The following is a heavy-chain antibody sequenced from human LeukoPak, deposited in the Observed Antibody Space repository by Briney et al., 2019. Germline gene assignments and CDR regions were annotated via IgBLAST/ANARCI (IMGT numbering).Heavy chain of an antibody. D-gene: IGHD6-13*01. Sequence: ASVKVSCKVSGYTLTELSMHWVRQAPGKGLEWMGGFDPEDGETIYAQKFQGRVTMTEDTSTDTAYMELSSLRSEDTAVYYCAILRYSSSWYEVDYWGQGTLVTVSS. CDR2: FDPEDGET. J-gene: IGHJ4*02. CDR1: GYTLTELS. CDR3: AILRYSSSWYEVDY. V-gene: IGHV1-24*01.